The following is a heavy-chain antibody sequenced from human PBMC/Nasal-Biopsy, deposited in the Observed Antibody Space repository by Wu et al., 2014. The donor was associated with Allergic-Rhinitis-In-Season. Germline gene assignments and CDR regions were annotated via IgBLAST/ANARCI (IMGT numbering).Heavy chain of an antibody. J-gene: IGHJ4*02. CDR2: IRYDGSEIQ. Sequence: LRLSCAASGFTFSTSWMSWVRQAPGKGLEWVTFIRYDGSEIQYYADSVQGRFTISRDNANNLLSLVMNSLTAEDTAVYFCASIGRGNSWYFDYWGQGTFVTVSS. D-gene: IGHD6-13*01. CDR3: ASIGRGNSWYFDY. CDR1: GFTFSTSW. V-gene: IGHV3-7*01.